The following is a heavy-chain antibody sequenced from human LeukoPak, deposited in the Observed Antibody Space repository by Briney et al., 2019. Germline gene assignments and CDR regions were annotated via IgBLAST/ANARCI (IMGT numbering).Heavy chain of an antibody. V-gene: IGHV4-59*11. CDR1: GAPISSHY. J-gene: IGHJ4*02. Sequence: SETLSLTCTVSGAPISSHYWSWIRQPPGKGLEWIGLISLTGSTNYNPSLKSRVTTSVDTSKNQFSLKVSSVTAADTAVYYCAKGGESSLPLDYWGQGILVTVSS. CDR3: AKGGESSLPLDY. D-gene: IGHD6-13*01. CDR2: ISLTGST.